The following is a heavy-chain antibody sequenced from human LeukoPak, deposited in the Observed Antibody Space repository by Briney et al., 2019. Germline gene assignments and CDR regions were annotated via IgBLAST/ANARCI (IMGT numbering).Heavy chain of an antibody. CDR1: GGLINSYY. V-gene: IGHV4-4*08. Sequence: PSETLSLTCTVSGGLINSYYWHWVRQSPGKGLEWIASIHNSNSKYNPSLRSRAIVSVDTSKNQLSLNVSSVTTADTAVYYCARGFYYSGKYDWLDPWGQGTRVTVSS. J-gene: IGHJ5*02. CDR3: ARGFYYSGKYDWLDP. CDR2: IHNSNS. D-gene: IGHD1-26*01.